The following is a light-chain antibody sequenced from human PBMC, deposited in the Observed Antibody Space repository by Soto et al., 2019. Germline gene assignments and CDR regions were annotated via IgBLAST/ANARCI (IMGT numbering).Light chain of an antibody. V-gene: IGLV2-14*01. J-gene: IGLJ2*01. CDR3: SAYRRGSTLV. CDR2: EVR. Sequence: QSALTQPASVSGSPGQSITISCTGTSSDVGGYNYVSWFQQHPGKAPKLMIYEVRNRPSGVSHRFSGSKSGNTASLTISGLPAEDEADYYCSAYRRGSTLVFGGGTQLTVL. CDR1: SSDVGGYNY.